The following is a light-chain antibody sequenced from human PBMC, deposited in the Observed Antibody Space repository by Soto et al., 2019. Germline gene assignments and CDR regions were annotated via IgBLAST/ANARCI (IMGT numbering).Light chain of an antibody. J-gene: IGKJ3*01. CDR1: QSVSTY. CDR2: GAS. CDR3: QQRTKWPT. Sequence: EIVLTQSPATLSLSPGERATLSCRASQSVSTYLAWYQQKPGQAPRLLINGASNRATGIPVRFTGSGSGTDFTLTINSLETEDFAVYYCQQRTKWPTFGPGTKVDIK. V-gene: IGKV3-11*01.